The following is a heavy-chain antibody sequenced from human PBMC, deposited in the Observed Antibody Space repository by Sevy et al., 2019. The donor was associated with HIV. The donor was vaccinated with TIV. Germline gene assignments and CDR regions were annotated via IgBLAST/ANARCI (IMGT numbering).Heavy chain of an antibody. CDR2: VYHSGTA. D-gene: IGHD3-10*01. CDR3: ARHSHGSGTYYVPFDS. J-gene: IGHJ4*02. Sequence: SETLSLTCAVSGYSITSGLLWGWIRQPPGKGLEWIGRVYHSGTAYNNPSVNSRVIVSVDTSKNQFSLKLNSVTAADTAVYYCARHSHGSGTYYVPFDSWGQGTLVTVSS. CDR1: GYSITSGLL. V-gene: IGHV4-38-2*01.